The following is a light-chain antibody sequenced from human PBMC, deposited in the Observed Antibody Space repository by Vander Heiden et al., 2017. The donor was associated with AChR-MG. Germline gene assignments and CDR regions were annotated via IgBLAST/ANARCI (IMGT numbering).Light chain of an antibody. V-gene: IGKV1-39*01. Sequence: DIQMTQSPSSLSASVGDRVTITCRASQSISSYLNWYQQKPGKAPKLLIYAASSLQSGVPSRFSGSGYGTDFTLTISSLQPEDFATYYCQQNYCTPTWTFGQGTKVEIK. CDR1: QSISSY. CDR2: AAS. J-gene: IGKJ1*01. CDR3: QQNYCTPTWT.